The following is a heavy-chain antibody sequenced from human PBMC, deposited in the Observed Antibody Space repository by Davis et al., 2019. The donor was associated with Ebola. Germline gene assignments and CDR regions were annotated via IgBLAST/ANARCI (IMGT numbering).Heavy chain of an antibody. J-gene: IGHJ4*02. CDR1: GFTFSSYA. Sequence: GESLKISCAASGFTFSSYAMHWVRQAPGKGPEWVAVIWYDGSNKYYADSVKGRFTISRDNSKNTLYLQMNSLRAEDTAVYYCAKDRGVGAVDYWGQGTLVTVSS. CDR2: IWYDGSNK. V-gene: IGHV3-30*02. D-gene: IGHD1-26*01. CDR3: AKDRGVGAVDY.